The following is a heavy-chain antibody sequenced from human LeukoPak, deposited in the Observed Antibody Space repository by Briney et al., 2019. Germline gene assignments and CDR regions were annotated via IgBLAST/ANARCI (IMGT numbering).Heavy chain of an antibody. CDR1: GGTFSSYA. V-gene: IGHV1-69*13. CDR2: IIPIFGTA. CDR3: ARGSYTLGYQPY. J-gene: IGHJ4*02. Sequence: ASVKVSCKASGGTFSSYAISWVRQAPGQGLEWMGGIIPIFGTANYAQKFQGRVTITADESTSTASMELSSLRSEDTAVYYCARGSYTLGYQPYWGQGTLVTVSS. D-gene: IGHD7-27*01.